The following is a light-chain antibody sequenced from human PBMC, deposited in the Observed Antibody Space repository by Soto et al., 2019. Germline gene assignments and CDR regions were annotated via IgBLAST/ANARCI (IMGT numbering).Light chain of an antibody. V-gene: IGKV3-20*01. CDR2: GAS. J-gene: IGKJ1*01. CDR1: QSLSGRY. Sequence: EILLTQSPGTLSLSPGEGATLSCRASQSLSGRYLAWYQQKPGQAPRLLIYGASTRATGIPDRFSGSGSGTDFTLTISRLEPEDFAVYYCQQYDSSPRTFGQGTKVDIK. CDR3: QQYDSSPRT.